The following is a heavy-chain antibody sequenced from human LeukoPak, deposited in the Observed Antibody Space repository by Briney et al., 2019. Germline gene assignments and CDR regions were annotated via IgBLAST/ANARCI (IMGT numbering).Heavy chain of an antibody. D-gene: IGHD3-22*01. CDR2: ISSNGGST. CDR1: GFTFSSYA. Sequence: GGSLRLSCSASGFTFSSYAMHWVRQAPGKGLEYVSAISSNGGSTYYADSVKGRFTISRDNSKNTLYVQMNSLRAEDTAVYYCAKDRQSRGSLGFDYWGQGALVIVSS. CDR3: AKDRQSRGSLGFDY. V-gene: IGHV3-64*04. J-gene: IGHJ4*02.